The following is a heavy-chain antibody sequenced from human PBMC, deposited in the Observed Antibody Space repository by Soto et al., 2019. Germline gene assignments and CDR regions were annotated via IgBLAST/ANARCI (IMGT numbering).Heavy chain of an antibody. D-gene: IGHD4-17*01. Sequence: SETPSLTCTITSGSISSSSYYLGWTRQPPGKGLEWIGSIYYSENTYYNPSLKSRVTISIDTSKSHFSLKLSSVTAADTAVYYCARVSTVVRAGDDYWGQGTLVTVSS. V-gene: IGHV4-39*02. CDR1: SGSISSSSYY. CDR3: ARVSTVVRAGDDY. J-gene: IGHJ4*02. CDR2: IYYSENT.